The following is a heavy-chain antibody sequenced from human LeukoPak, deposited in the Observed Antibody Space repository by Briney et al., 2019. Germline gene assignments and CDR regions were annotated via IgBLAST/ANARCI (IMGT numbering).Heavy chain of an antibody. CDR1: GFTFSSYW. CDR2: IKQDGNEK. CDR3: ARDTLGEGEDANYAVYYFDY. Sequence: PGGSPRLSCAASGFTFSSYWMSWVRQAPGKGLEWVANIKQDGNEKYYADSVKGRFTISRDNAKNSLDLQMNSLRAEDTAVYYCARDTLGEGEDANYAVYYFDYWGQGSVVTVSS. V-gene: IGHV3-7*01. J-gene: IGHJ4*02. D-gene: IGHD4/OR15-4a*01.